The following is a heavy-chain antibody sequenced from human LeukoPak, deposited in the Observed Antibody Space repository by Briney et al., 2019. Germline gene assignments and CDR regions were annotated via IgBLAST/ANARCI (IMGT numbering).Heavy chain of an antibody. Sequence: SVKVSCKASGGTFSSYAISWVRQAPGQGLEWMGRIIPIFGTANYAQKFQGRVTITTDESTSTAYMELSSLRSEDTAVYYCARSPSSGYCYWFDPWGQGTLVTVSS. CDR1: GGTFSSYA. CDR2: IIPIFGTA. CDR3: ARSPSSGYCYWFDP. V-gene: IGHV1-69*05. D-gene: IGHD3-22*01. J-gene: IGHJ5*02.